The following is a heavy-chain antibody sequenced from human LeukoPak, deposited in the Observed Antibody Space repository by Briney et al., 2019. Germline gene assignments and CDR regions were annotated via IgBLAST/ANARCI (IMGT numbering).Heavy chain of an antibody. V-gene: IGHV3-30*02. D-gene: IGHD6-19*01. CDR1: GFTFSSYG. J-gene: IGHJ3*02. CDR2: IRYDGSNK. Sequence: GGSLRLSCAASGFTFSSYGMHWVRQAPGEGLEWVAFIRYDGSNKYYADSVKGRFTISRDNAKNSLYLQMNSLRAEDTAVYYCAKEHSSGWSRNAFDIWGQGTMVTVSS. CDR3: AKEHSSGWSRNAFDI.